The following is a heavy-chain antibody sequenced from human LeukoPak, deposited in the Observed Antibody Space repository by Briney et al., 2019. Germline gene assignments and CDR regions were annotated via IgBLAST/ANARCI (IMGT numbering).Heavy chain of an antibody. J-gene: IGHJ4*02. CDR3: ARDQGPVGSFDY. V-gene: IGHV3-33*01. Sequence: GRSLRLSCAASGFTFRGYVMHWVRQAPGKGPEWVAVIWHDGSNYYYEDSVKGRFTISRDNSNNTLYLQMNSLRVEDTAVYYCARDQGPVGSFDYWGQGTLVTVSS. CDR1: GFTFRGYV. CDR2: IWHDGSNY. D-gene: IGHD1-26*01.